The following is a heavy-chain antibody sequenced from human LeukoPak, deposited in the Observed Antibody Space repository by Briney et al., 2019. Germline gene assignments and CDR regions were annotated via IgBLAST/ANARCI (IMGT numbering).Heavy chain of an antibody. CDR3: ARQGDGGRAFDY. D-gene: IGHD3-16*01. CDR2: IYYSGST. Sequence: SETLSLTCTVSGGSGSSGAYYWGWIRQPPGKGLEWIGTIYYSGSTYYNPSLESRITISVDTSKNHFSLKLSSVTAADTAVYYCARQGDGGRAFDYWGQGTLVTVSS. V-gene: IGHV4-39*01. J-gene: IGHJ4*02. CDR1: GGSGSSGAYY.